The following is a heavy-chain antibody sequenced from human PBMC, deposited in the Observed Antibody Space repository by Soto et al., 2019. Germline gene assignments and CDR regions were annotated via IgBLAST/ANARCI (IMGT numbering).Heavy chain of an antibody. CDR3: ARQGQWLEERNFDY. Sequence: SETLSLTCAVYGGSFSGYYWSWIRQPPGKGLEWIGEINHSGSTNYNPSLKSRVTISVDTSKNQFSLKLSSVTAADTAVYYCARQGQWLEERNFDYWGQGTLVTVSS. V-gene: IGHV4-34*01. CDR1: GGSFSGYY. J-gene: IGHJ4*02. CDR2: INHSGST. D-gene: IGHD6-19*01.